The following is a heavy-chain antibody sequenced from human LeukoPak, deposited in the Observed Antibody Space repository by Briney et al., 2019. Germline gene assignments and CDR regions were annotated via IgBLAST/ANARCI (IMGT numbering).Heavy chain of an antibody. CDR2: IIPIFGTA. Sequence: SVKVSCKASGGTFSSYAISWVRQAPGQGLEWMGGIIPIFGTANYAQKLQGRVTITADKSTSTAYMELSSLRSEDTAVYYCARGAPLRVHDAFDIWGQGTMVTVSS. CDR1: GGTFSSYA. CDR3: ARGAPLRVHDAFDI. D-gene: IGHD3-16*01. V-gene: IGHV1-69*06. J-gene: IGHJ3*02.